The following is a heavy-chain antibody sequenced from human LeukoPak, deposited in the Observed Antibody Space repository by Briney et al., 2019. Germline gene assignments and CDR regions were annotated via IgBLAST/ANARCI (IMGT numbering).Heavy chain of an antibody. Sequence: ASVKVSCKASGYTFTGYYMHWVRQAPGQGLEWMGWINPNSGGTNYAQKFQGRVTMTRDTSISTAYMELSRLRSDDTAVYYCARDRYTGYNDFDHWGQGTLVTVSS. CDR1: GYTFTGYY. D-gene: IGHD5-12*01. V-gene: IGHV1-2*02. CDR2: INPNSGGT. J-gene: IGHJ4*02. CDR3: ARDRYTGYNDFDH.